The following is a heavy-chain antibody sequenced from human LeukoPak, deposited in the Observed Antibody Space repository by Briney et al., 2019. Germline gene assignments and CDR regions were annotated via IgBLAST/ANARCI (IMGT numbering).Heavy chain of an antibody. CDR3: ARGTSPSSGYYVNGAFDI. J-gene: IGHJ3*02. D-gene: IGHD3-22*01. CDR1: GYAFTSYD. Sequence: ASVKVSCKASGYAFTSYDISWVRQAPGQGLEWMGWISAYIGNTNYAQKLQGRVTMTTDTSTSTAYMELRSLRSDDTAVYYCARGTSPSSGYYVNGAFDIWGQGTMVTVSS. CDR2: ISAYIGNT. V-gene: IGHV1-18*01.